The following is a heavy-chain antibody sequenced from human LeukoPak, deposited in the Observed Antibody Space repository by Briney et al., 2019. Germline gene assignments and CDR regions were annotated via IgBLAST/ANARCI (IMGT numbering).Heavy chain of an antibody. D-gene: IGHD3-22*01. Sequence: GGSLRLSCAASGFTFSSYWMSWVRQAPGKGLEWVANIKQDGSEKYYVDSVKGRFIISRDNSKNTLYLQMSSLRVEDTALYYCAASITMIDDALDMWGQGTMITVSS. CDR2: IKQDGSEK. J-gene: IGHJ3*02. V-gene: IGHV3-7*03. CDR3: AASITMIDDALDM. CDR1: GFTFSSYW.